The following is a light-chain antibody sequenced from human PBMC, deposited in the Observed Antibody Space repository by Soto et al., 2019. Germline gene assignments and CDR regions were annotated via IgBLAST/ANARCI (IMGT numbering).Light chain of an antibody. J-gene: IGKJ5*01. V-gene: IGKV1-12*01. CDR1: QDIGSW. CDR3: QQANSFPIT. CDR2: AAS. Sequence: DIQMTQSPSSVSASVGDRVTITCRASQDIGSWLAWYQQKPGKAPKLLIYAASSLPSGVPSRFSGGGSGTDFTLTISSLQPEDFATYYCQQANSFPITFGQETRLEIK.